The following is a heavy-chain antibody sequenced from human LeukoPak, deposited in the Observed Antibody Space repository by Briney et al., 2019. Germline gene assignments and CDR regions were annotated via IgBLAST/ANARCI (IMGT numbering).Heavy chain of an antibody. J-gene: IGHJ5*02. CDR3: ARGRVPAAMQTNWFDP. Sequence: SETLSLTCTVSGGSISSGGYYWSWIRQHPGKGLEWIEYIYYSGSTYYNPSLKSRVTISVDTSKNQFSLKLSSVTAADTAVYYCARGRVPAAMQTNWFDPWGQGTLVTVSS. CDR2: IYYSGST. D-gene: IGHD2-2*01. CDR1: GGSISSGGYY. V-gene: IGHV4-31*03.